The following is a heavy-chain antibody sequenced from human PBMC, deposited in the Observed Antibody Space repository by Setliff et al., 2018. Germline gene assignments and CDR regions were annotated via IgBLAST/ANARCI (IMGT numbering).Heavy chain of an antibody. V-gene: IGHV4-39*01. CDR1: GASINSGSNY. CDR2: IHYRGTT. Sequence: ETLSLTCTVSGASINSGSNYWGWIRQPPGKGLEWIGRIHYRGTTYSNASLASRLTLSVDTSKNQLSLKLTSVTASDTAVYYCARTGTYRYFDSWGQGTRVTVSS. CDR3: ARTGTYRYFDS. J-gene: IGHJ4*02. D-gene: IGHD1-7*01.